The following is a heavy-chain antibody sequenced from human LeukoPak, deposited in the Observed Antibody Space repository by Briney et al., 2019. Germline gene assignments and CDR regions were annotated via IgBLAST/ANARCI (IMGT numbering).Heavy chain of an antibody. CDR2: ISAYNGNT. D-gene: IGHD1-26*01. CDR1: GYTFTSYG. V-gene: IGHV1-18*01. J-gene: IGHJ3*02. CDR3: ATYSGSYLPNDAFDI. Sequence: ASVKVSCKASGYTFTSYGISWVRQAPGQGLEWMGWISAYNGNTNYAQKLQGRVTMTTDTSTSTAYMELRSLRSDDTAVYYCATYSGSYLPNDAFDIWGQGTMVTVSS.